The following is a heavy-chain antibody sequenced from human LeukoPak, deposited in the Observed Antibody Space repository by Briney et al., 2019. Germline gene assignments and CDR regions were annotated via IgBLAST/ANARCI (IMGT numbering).Heavy chain of an antibody. V-gene: IGHV3-30*02. CDR3: AREIMVSREWYFDL. CDR1: GFTFSSYG. D-gene: IGHD2-21*01. Sequence: GGSLRLSCAASGFTFSSYGMHWVRQAPGKGLEWVAFIRYDGSNKYYADSVRGRFTISRDNAKNTLYLQMNSLRVEDTAVYFCAREIMVSREWYFDLGGRGTLVTVAS. CDR2: IRYDGSNK. J-gene: IGHJ2*01.